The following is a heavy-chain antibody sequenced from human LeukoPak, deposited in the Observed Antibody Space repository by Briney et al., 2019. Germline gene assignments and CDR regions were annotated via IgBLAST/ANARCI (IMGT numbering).Heavy chain of an antibody. Sequence: PGRSLRLSCAASGFTFSSYGMHWVRQAPGKGLEWVAVIWYDGSNKYYADSVKGRFTISRDNSKNTLYLQMNSLRAEDTAVYYCAKDLDYGDYGQFDYWGQGTLVTVSS. D-gene: IGHD4-17*01. CDR3: AKDLDYGDYGQFDY. J-gene: IGHJ4*02. CDR1: GFTFSSYG. CDR2: IWYDGSNK. V-gene: IGHV3-33*06.